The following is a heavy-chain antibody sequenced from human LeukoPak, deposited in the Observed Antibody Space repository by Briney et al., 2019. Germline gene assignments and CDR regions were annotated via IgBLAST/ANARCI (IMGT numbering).Heavy chain of an antibody. CDR3: ASVYCSSTSCYYYFDY. Sequence: SVKVSCKASGGTFSSYAISWVRQAPGQGLEWMGGLIPIFGTANYAQKFQGRVTITTDESTSTAYMELSSLRSEDTAVYYCASVYCSSTSCYYYFDYWGQGTLVTVSS. D-gene: IGHD2-2*01. V-gene: IGHV1-69*05. J-gene: IGHJ4*02. CDR2: LIPIFGTA. CDR1: GGTFSSYA.